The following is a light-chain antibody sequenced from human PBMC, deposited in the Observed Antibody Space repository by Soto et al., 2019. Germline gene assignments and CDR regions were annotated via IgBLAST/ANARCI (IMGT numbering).Light chain of an antibody. Sequence: EIVMTHSPSTLSLSPVESATLSCRASQSVSSYLAWYQQKPGQAPRLLISGASTRATGIPARFSGSGSGTDFTLTISSLQSEDFALYYCLQYNIWPRTFGQGTKVDIK. CDR3: LQYNIWPRT. V-gene: IGKV3-15*01. CDR1: QSVSSY. CDR2: GAS. J-gene: IGKJ1*01.